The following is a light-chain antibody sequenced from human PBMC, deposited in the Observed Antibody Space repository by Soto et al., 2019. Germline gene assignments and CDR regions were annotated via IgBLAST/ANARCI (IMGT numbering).Light chain of an antibody. J-gene: IGLJ1*01. CDR2: EVS. Sequence: QSALTQPPSASGSPGQSVTISCTGTSSDVGGYNYVSWYLQHPGKAPKLMIYEVSKRPSGVPDRFSGSKSGNTASLTVSGLQAEDEADYYCSSYAGSSYVFGTGTKLTVL. CDR3: SSYAGSSYV. CDR1: SSDVGGYNY. V-gene: IGLV2-8*01.